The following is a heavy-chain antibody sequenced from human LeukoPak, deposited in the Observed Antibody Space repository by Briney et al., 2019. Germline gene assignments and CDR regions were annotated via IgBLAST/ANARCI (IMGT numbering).Heavy chain of an antibody. D-gene: IGHD3-10*01. Sequence: SETLSLTCTVSGGSISSGDYYWRWIRQPAGKGLEWIGEINHSGSTNYNPSLKSRVTISVDTSKNQFSLKLSSVTAADTAVYYCARGPGVRYFDYWGQGTLVTVSS. CDR2: INHSGST. CDR1: GGSISSGDYY. CDR3: ARGPGVRYFDY. J-gene: IGHJ4*02. V-gene: IGHV4-39*07.